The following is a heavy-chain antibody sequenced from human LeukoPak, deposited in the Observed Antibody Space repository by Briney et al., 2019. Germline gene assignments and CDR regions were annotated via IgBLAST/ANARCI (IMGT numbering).Heavy chain of an antibody. CDR3: AKVGYCGGDCLDLGPSLAFDI. CDR2: ISGSGGST. CDR1: GFTFSSYA. J-gene: IGHJ3*02. Sequence: PGGSLRLSCAASGFTFSSYAMSWVRQAPGKGLEWVSAISGSGGSTYYADSVKGRFTISRDNSKNTLYLQMNSLRAEDTAVYYCAKVGYCGGDCLDLGPSLAFDIWGQGTMVTVSS. D-gene: IGHD2-21*01. V-gene: IGHV3-23*01.